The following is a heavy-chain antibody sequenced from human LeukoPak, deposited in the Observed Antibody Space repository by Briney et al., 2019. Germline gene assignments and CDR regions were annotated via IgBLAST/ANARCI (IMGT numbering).Heavy chain of an antibody. J-gene: IGHJ6*02. D-gene: IGHD1-26*01. V-gene: IGHV1-18*04. CDR2: ISAYNGNT. CDR1: GYTFTGYY. CDR3: ARGWVGATGPTYYYYYGMDV. Sequence: ASVKVSCKASGYTFTGYYMHWVRQAPGQGLEWMGWISAYNGNTNYAQKLQGRVTMTTDTSTSTAYMELRSLRSDDTAVYYCARGWVGATGPTYYYYYGMDVWGQGTTVTVSS.